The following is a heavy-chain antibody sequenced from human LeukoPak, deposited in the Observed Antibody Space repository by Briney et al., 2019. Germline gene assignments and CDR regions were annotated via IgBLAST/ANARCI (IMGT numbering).Heavy chain of an antibody. CDR1: GGSFSGYY. CDR3: ARSWRYSDYDTLRPIDY. CDR2: INHSGST. D-gene: IGHD5-12*01. V-gene: IGHV4-34*01. J-gene: IGHJ4*02. Sequence: SETLSLTCAVYGGSFSGYYWSWIRQPPGKELEWIGEINHSGSTNYNPSLKSRVTISVDTSKNQFSLKLSSVTAADTAVYYCARSWRYSDYDTLRPIDYWGQGTLVTVSS.